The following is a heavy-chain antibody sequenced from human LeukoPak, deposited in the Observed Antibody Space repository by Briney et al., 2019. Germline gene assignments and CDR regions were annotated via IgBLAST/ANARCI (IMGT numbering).Heavy chain of an antibody. D-gene: IGHD1/OR15-1a*01. Sequence: GRSLRLSCAASGFTFSSYSMNWVRQAPGKGLEWVSSISSSSSYIYYADSVKGRFTISRDNAKNSLYLQMNSLRAEDTAVYYCARVGEQEYFQHWGQGTLVTVSS. CDR3: ARVGEQEYFQH. CDR1: GFTFSSYS. CDR2: ISSSSSYI. J-gene: IGHJ1*01. V-gene: IGHV3-21*01.